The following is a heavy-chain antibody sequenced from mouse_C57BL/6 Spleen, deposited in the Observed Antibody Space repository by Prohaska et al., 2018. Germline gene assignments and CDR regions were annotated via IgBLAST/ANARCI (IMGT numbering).Heavy chain of an antibody. CDR3: ARFPREYDRTGGYFDV. D-gene: IGHD2-14*01. CDR2: INTYSGVP. J-gene: IGHJ1*03. CDR1: GYTFTTYG. Sequence: QIQLVQSGPELKKPGETVKISCKASGYTFTTYGMSWVKQAPGKGLKWMGWINTYSGVPTYADVFKGRFAFSLEASASTAYLQINNRKNEETATYFCARFPREYDRTGGYFDVWGTGTTVTVSS. V-gene: IGHV9-3*01.